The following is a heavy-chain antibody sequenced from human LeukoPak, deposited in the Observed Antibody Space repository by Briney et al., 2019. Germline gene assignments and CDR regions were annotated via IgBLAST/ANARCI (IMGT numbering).Heavy chain of an antibody. V-gene: IGHV3-20*04. J-gene: IGHJ6*03. CDR3: ASLAIFGVVKGVGAFYYMDV. CDR1: GFTFDDYG. CDR2: INWNGGST. Sequence: GGSLRLSCAASGFTFDDYGMSWVRQAPGKGLEWVSGINWNGGSTGYADSVKGRFTISRDNAKNSLYLQMNSLRAEDTALYYCASLAIFGVVKGVGAFYYMDVWGKGTTVTVSS. D-gene: IGHD3-3*01.